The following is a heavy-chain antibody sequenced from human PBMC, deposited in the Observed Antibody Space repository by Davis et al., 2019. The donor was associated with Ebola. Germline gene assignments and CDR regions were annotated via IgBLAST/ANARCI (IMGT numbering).Heavy chain of an antibody. CDR2: ISGNGGST. CDR1: GFTFSSYA. CDR3: ARNQGTGGNSFLGGDY. J-gene: IGHJ4*02. V-gene: IGHV3-23*01. D-gene: IGHD4-23*01. Sequence: GGSLRLSCAASGFTFSSYAMSWVRQAPGKGLEWVSAISGNGGSTYYADSVKGRFTISRDNSKNTVYLQMNSLRAEDTAVYYCARNQGTGGNSFLGGDYWGQGTLVTVSS.